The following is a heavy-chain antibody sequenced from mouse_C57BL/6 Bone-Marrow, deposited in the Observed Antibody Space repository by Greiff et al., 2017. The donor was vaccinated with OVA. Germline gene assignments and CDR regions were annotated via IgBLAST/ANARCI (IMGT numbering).Heavy chain of an antibody. V-gene: IGHV1-55*01. D-gene: IGHD2-3*01. CDR3: ARGWLLLIYAMDY. CDR2: IYPGSGST. CDR1: GYTFTSYW. J-gene: IGHJ4*01. Sequence: VQLQQPGAELVKPGASVKMSCKASGYTFTSYWITWVKQRPGQGLEWIGDIYPGSGSTNYNEKFKSKATLTVDTSSSTAYMQLSSLTSEDSAVYYCARGWLLLIYAMDYWGQLTSVTVSS.